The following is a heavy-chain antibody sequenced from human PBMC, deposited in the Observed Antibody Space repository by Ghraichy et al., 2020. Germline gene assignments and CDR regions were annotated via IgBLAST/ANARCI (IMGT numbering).Heavy chain of an antibody. D-gene: IGHD2-2*01. J-gene: IGHJ6*02. V-gene: IGHV3-21*01. CDR2: ISSSSSYI. CDR3: AREQYQLLGYYYYYGMDV. CDR1: GFTFSSYS. Sequence: GESLNISCAASGFTFSSYSMNWVRQAPGKGLEWVSSISSSSSYIYYADSVKGRFTISRDNAKNSLYLQMNSLRAEDTAVYYCAREQYQLLGYYYYYGMDVWGQGTTVTVSS.